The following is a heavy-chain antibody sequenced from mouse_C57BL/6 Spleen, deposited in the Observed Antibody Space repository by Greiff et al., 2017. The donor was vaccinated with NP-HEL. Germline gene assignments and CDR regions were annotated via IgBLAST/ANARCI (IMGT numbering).Heavy chain of an antibody. CDR3: ARGGRKKNSNYDYAMDY. CDR1: GYTFTGYW. D-gene: IGHD2-5*01. Sequence: QVQLQQSGAELMKPGASVKLSCKATGYTFTGYWIEWVKQRPGHGLEWIGEILPGSGSTNYNEKFKGKATFTADTSSNTAYMQLSSLTTEDSAIYYCARGGRKKNSNYDYAMDYWGQGTSVTGSS. CDR2: ILPGSGST. V-gene: IGHV1-9*01. J-gene: IGHJ4*01.